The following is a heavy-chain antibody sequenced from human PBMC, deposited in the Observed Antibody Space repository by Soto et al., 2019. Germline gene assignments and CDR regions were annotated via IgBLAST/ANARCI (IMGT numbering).Heavy chain of an antibody. CDR1: GGSISSSSYY. V-gene: IGHV4-39*01. Sequence: SETLSLTCTVSGGSISSSSYYWGWIRQPPGKGLEWIGSIYYSGSTYYNPSLKSRVTISVDTSKNQFSLKLSSVTAADTAVYYCASRLLYGGYYYYYGRAVGGQGTTAPAPS. J-gene: IGHJ6*02. CDR3: ASRLLYGGYYYYYGRAV. D-gene: IGHD1-26*01. CDR2: IYYSGST.